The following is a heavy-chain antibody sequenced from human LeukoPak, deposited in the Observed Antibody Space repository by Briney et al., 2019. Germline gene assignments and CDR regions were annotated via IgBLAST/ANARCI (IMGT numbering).Heavy chain of an antibody. D-gene: IGHD1-1*01. Sequence: SETLSLTCTVSGGSVSSSSFYWSWIRQPPGKGLEWIGYIYYSGSTNYNPSLKSRVTISVHTSKDQFSLKLSSVTAADTAVYFCARCIWNDGFDPWGQGTLVTVSS. CDR1: GGSVSSSSFY. V-gene: IGHV4-61*01. CDR3: ARCIWNDGFDP. CDR2: IYYSGST. J-gene: IGHJ5*02.